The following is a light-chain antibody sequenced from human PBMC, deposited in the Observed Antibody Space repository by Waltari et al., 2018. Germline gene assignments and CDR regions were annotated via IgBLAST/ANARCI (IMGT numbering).Light chain of an antibody. V-gene: IGKV3-11*01. J-gene: IGKJ4*01. CDR1: QSVSSS. CDR3: QQRNNWLT. CDR2: DAS. Sequence: EIVLTQSPATLSLSPGERATLSCRASQSVSSSLAWYQQKSGQAPRPLIYDASNRATGIPARFSGSGSGTDFTLTINSLEPEDFAIYYCQQRNNWLTFGGGTKVEIK.